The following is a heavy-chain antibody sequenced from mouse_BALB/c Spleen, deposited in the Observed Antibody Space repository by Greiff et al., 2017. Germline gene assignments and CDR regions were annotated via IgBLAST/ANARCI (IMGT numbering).Heavy chain of an antibody. D-gene: IGHD3-2*01. Sequence: QLVESGGGLVQPGGSLKLSCAASGFTFSSYGMSWVRQTPDKRLEWVATISSGGSYTYYPDSVKGRFTISRDNAKNTLYLQMSSLKSEDTAMYYCARDSSGYPYFDYWGQGTTLTVSS. J-gene: IGHJ2*01. V-gene: IGHV5-6*01. CDR3: ARDSSGYPYFDY. CDR2: ISSGGSYT. CDR1: GFTFSSYG.